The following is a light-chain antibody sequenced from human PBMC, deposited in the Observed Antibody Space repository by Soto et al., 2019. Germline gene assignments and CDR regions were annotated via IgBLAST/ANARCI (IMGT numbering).Light chain of an antibody. V-gene: IGKV3-20*01. CDR2: GAS. Sequence: EIVLTQSPGTLSLSPGERATLSCRASQSVSSSYLAWYQQKPGQAPRLLIYGASSRATGIPDRFSGSGSGADFTLTSSRLEPEEFAVDYRQQNGWSPPINFGQGTRLEIK. CDR1: QSVSSSY. J-gene: IGKJ5*01. CDR3: QQNGWSPPIN.